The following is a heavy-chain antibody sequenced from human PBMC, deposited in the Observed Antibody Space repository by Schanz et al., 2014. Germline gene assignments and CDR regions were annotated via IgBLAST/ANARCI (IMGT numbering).Heavy chain of an antibody. D-gene: IGHD6-13*01. J-gene: IGHJ4*02. Sequence: VQLEQSGAEVKKPGSSVKVSCKASGGTFSSFGINWVRQAPGQGLEWMGKIIPVLNIATYAQRFQGRVSITADTSTNTAYMELSSLRSEDTAVYYCASSGAGYSSSWDFDYWGQGTLVTVSS. CDR2: IIPVLNIA. V-gene: IGHV1-69*02. CDR3: ASSGAGYSSSWDFDY. CDR1: GGTFSSFG.